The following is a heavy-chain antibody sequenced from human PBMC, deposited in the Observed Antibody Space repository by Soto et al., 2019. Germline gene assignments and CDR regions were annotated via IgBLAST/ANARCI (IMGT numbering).Heavy chain of an antibody. V-gene: IGHV3-48*03. CDR3: AREGQADGLDI. J-gene: IGHJ3*02. CDR1: GFTFSSFE. Sequence: EGQLVESGGGWAQPGGSLSLSCAASGFTFSSFEMNWVRQAPGKGLECVAYISSGGSTKFYADSVKGRFTISRDNAKNPLLLQMHSLTAEDSAVYYCAREGQADGLDIWGQGTMVTVSS. CDR2: ISSGGSTK.